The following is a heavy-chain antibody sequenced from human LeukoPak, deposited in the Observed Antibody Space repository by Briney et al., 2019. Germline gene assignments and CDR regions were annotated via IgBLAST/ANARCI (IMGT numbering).Heavy chain of an antibody. CDR3: AKDNRRHYTSGPNPDSLH. J-gene: IGHJ4*02. CDR2: INSDGSEG. D-gene: IGHD6-19*01. CDR1: GFTFSGFW. Sequence: GGSLRLSCAASGFTFSGFWMSWSRQAPGKGLEWVASINSDGSEGYYADVVKGRFTISRDNAKNSLYLQMNSLRVEDTAFYYCAKDNRRHYTSGPNPDSLHWGQGALVTVSS. V-gene: IGHV3-7*03.